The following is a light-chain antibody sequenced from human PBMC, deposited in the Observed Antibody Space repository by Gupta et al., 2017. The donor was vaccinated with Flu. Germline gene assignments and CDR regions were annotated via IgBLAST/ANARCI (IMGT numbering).Light chain of an antibody. CDR3: QQRSHWPPFT. CDR2: DAS. J-gene: IGKJ5*01. V-gene: IGKV3-11*01. Sequence: ELVLTQSPATLSLSPGERATLSCRASQSVGMYLAWYQQKPGQAPRLLIADASNRAPGIPVRFSGSGSGTDFTLTISSLEPEDFAVYYCQQRSHWPPFTFGQGTRLEIK. CDR1: QSVGMY.